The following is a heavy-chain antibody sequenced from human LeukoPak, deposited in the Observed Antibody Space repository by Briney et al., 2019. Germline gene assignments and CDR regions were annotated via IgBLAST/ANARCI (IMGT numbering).Heavy chain of an antibody. CDR1: GFTFSRFT. V-gene: IGHV3-21*05. Sequence: GGSLRLSCAASGFTFSRFTMNWVRQAPGKGLEWISYINTDSSDIHYADSVKGRFTISRDNARNTLFLQLSSLRAEDSAVYYCARDTFQPGLIDSWGQGTLVTVSS. CDR2: INTDSSDI. D-gene: IGHD2-2*01. CDR3: ARDTFQPGLIDS. J-gene: IGHJ4*02.